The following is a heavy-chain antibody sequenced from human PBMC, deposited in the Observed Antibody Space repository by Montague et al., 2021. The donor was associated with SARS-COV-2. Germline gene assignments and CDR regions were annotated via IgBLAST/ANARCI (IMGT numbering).Heavy chain of an antibody. CDR1: GDSVSSSSAT. Sequence: CAISGDSVSSSSATWNWVRQSPSRGLEWLGRTYYRSKRYNDYAVSVRGRVTINPDTSKNQFSLQLNSVTPEDTAIYYCTSGREGNYNVMDVWGQGTTVTVSS. CDR3: TSGREGNYNVMDV. CDR2: TYYRSKRYN. D-gene: IGHD1-1*01. J-gene: IGHJ6*02. V-gene: IGHV6-1*01.